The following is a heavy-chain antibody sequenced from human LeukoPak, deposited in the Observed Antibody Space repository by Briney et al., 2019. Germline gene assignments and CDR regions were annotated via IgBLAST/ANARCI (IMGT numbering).Heavy chain of an antibody. CDR1: GFTFTRHW. CDR3: AELGITMIGGV. D-gene: IGHD3-10*02. CDR2: ISSSGSTI. V-gene: IGHV3-48*03. Sequence: GGSLSLSCVASGFTFTRHWMSWVRQAPGKGLEWVSYISSSGSTIYYADSVKGRFTISRDNAKNSLYLQMNSLRAEDTAVYYCAELGITMIGGVWGKGTTVTISS. J-gene: IGHJ6*04.